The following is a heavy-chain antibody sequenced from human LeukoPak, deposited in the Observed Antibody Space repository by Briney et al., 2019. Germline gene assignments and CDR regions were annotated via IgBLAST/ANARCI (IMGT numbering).Heavy chain of an antibody. CDR1: GYSFTTYA. J-gene: IGHJ6*03. Sequence: ASVKVSCKASGYSFTTYAMNWVRQAPGQGLEWMGWINTNTGNPTYAQGFTGRFVFSLDTSVSTAYLQISSLKAEDTAVYYCARVMRYSYGNYYYYMDVWGKGTTVTVSS. CDR3: ARVMRYSYGNYYYYMDV. CDR2: INTNTGNP. D-gene: IGHD5-18*01. V-gene: IGHV7-4-1*02.